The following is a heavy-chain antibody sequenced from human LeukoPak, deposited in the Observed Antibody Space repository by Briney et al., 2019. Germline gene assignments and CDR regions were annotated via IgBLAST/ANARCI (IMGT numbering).Heavy chain of an antibody. Sequence: GESLKISCKGSGYSFTNYWIGWVRQMPGKGVEWVGIIYPGDSDTTYSPSFQGQVTISAKQSLGPAYLQCSRLKASDPAMYHCARRQDWSLTYYFDNSGEGTLVTASS. CDR3: ARRQDWSLTYYFDN. D-gene: IGHD3/OR15-3a*01. CDR2: IYPGDSDT. V-gene: IGHV5-51*01. J-gene: IGHJ4*02. CDR1: GYSFTNYW.